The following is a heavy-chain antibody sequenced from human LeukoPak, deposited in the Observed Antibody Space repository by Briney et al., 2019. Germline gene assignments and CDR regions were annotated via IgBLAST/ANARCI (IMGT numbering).Heavy chain of an antibody. CDR2: IDPSDSNT. D-gene: IGHD3-16*01. CDR1: GYSFTSFW. CDR3: ARLGELSLPDY. V-gene: IGHV5-10-1*01. Sequence: GESLKISCKGSGYSFTSFWITWVRQMPGKGLEWMGRIDPSDSNTNYSPSFQGHVTISVDKSISTAYLQWSSLKALDTAMYYCARLGELSLPDYWGQGTLVTVSS. J-gene: IGHJ4*02.